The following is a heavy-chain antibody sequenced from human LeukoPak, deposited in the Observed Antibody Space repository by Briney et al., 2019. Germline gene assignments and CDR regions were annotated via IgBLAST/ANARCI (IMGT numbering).Heavy chain of an antibody. CDR2: ISHSGTT. D-gene: IGHD3-10*01. CDR3: ARHGDSRGTVDY. CDR1: GGSITSGGYS. V-gene: IGHV4-30-2*01. Sequence: TLSLTCAVSGGSITSGGYSRSWIRQPPGQGLEWIGYISHSGTTSYNPSLKSRVTISVDRSKNQFSLELSSVTAADTAVYYCARHGDSRGTVDYWGQGTLVTVSS. J-gene: IGHJ4*02.